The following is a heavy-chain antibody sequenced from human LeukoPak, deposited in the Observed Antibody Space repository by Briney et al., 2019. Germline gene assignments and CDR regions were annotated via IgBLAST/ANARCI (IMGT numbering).Heavy chain of an antibody. V-gene: IGHV3-66*02. CDR2: IYSGGST. Sequence: PGVSLRLSCAASGFTVSSNYMSWVRQAPGKGLEWVSVIYSGGSTYYADSVKGRFTISRDNSKNTLYLQMNSLRAEDTAVYYCARETVVVAGNWFDPWGQGTLVTVSS. D-gene: IGHD2-15*01. J-gene: IGHJ5*02. CDR3: ARETVVVAGNWFDP. CDR1: GFTVSSNY.